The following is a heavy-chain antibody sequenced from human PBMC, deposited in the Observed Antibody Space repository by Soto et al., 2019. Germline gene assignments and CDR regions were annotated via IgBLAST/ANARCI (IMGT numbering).Heavy chain of an antibody. Sequence: PGESLKISCKTSGYNFAGYWIGWVRQMPGKGLEWLGIIFPGDSDTKYSPSFQGQVIISADKSIRTAYLQWSSLKDSDNAIYYCARQSGMDVWGQGTTVTVSS. D-gene: IGHD5-12*01. J-gene: IGHJ6*02. V-gene: IGHV5-51*01. CDR3: ARQSGMDV. CDR2: IFPGDSDT. CDR1: GYNFAGYW.